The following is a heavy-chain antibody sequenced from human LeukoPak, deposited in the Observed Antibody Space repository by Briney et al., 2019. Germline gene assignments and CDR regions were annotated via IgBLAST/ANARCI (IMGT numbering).Heavy chain of an antibody. CDR3: ARATPYHILTGSYDAFDI. CDR2: IYSGGST. CDR1: GFTVSSNY. J-gene: IGHJ3*02. Sequence: PGGSLRLSCAASGFTVSSNYMSWVRQAPGKGLEWVSVIYSGGSTYYADSVKGRFTISRDNAKNSLYLQMNSLRAEDTAVYYCARATPYHILTGSYDAFDIWGQGTMVTVSS. D-gene: IGHD3-9*01. V-gene: IGHV3-66*01.